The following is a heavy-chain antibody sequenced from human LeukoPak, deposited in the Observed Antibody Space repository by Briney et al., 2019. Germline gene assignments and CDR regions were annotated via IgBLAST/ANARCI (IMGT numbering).Heavy chain of an antibody. CDR1: GYTFTGYY. D-gene: IGHD5-18*01. J-gene: IGHJ4*02. V-gene: IGHV1-2*02. CDR2: INPNSGGT. Sequence: ASVKVSCKASGYTFTGYYMHWVRQAPGQGLEWMGWINPNSGGTNYAQKFRGRVTMTRDTSISTAYMELSRLRSDDTAVYYCAKDTAMAYYFDYWGQGTLVTVSS. CDR3: AKDTAMAYYFDY.